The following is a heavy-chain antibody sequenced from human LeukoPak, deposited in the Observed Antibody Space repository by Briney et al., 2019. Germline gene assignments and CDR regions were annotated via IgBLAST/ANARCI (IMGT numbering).Heavy chain of an antibody. CDR1: GFTLSSYA. D-gene: IGHD6-13*01. CDR3: AKVPYSSSWYFFDF. J-gene: IGHJ4*02. V-gene: IGHV3-23*01. Sequence: GGSLRLSCAASGFTLSSYAMSWVRQAPGKGLEWVSGISGSGGSTYYGDSAKGRFTISRDNSKNTLYLQMNSLRAEDTAVYYCAKVPYSSSWYFFDFWGQGTLVTVSS. CDR2: ISGSGGST.